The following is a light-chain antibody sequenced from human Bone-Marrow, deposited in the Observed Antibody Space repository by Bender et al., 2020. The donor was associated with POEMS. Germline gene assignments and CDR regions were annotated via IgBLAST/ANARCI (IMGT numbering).Light chain of an antibody. J-gene: IGLJ3*02. CDR2: AGT. CDR1: SSDVGGYNY. V-gene: IGLV2-23*01. Sequence: QSALTQPASVSGSPGQSITISCTGTSSDVGGYNYVSWYQQHPGKAPQLILYAGTYRPSGISSRFSGSKSGNTASLTISGLQAEDEADYYCCSYVAYRTSWVFGGGTKLTVL. CDR3: CSYVAYRTSWV.